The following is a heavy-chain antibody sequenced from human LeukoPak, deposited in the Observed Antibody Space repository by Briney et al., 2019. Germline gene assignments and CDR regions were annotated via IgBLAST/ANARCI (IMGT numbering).Heavy chain of an antibody. Sequence: SVKVSCKASGGTFSSYAISWVRQAPGQGLEWMGGIIPIFGTANYAQKFQGRVTITTDESTSTAYMELSSLRSEDTAVYYCARETRDTAMVTSYYYYMDVWGKGTTVTVSS. CDR2: IIPIFGTA. CDR3: ARETRDTAMVTSYYYYMDV. J-gene: IGHJ6*03. D-gene: IGHD5-18*01. CDR1: GGTFSSYA. V-gene: IGHV1-69*05.